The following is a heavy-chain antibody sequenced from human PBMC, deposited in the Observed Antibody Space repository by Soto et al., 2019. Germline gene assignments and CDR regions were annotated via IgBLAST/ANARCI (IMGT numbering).Heavy chain of an antibody. D-gene: IGHD6-6*01. Sequence: GGSLRLSCAASGFTFSSYEMNWVRQAPGKGLEWVSYISSSGSTIYYADSVKGRFTISRDSAKNSLYLQMNSLRAEDTAVYYCAREEYSSCDYWGQGTLVTVSS. CDR3: AREEYSSCDY. CDR1: GFTFSSYE. J-gene: IGHJ4*02. V-gene: IGHV3-48*03. CDR2: ISSSGSTI.